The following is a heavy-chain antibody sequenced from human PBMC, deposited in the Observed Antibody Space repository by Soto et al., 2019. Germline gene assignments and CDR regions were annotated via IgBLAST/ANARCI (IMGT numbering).Heavy chain of an antibody. D-gene: IGHD2-2*01. CDR3: ARFDIVVVPAAMSLDY. CDR1: GYTFTSYG. Sequence: ASVKVSCKASGYTFTSYGISWVRQAPGQGLEWMGWISAYNGNTNYAQKLQGRVTMTTDTSTSTAYMELRSLRSDDTAVYYCARFDIVVVPAAMSLDYWGQGTLVTVSS. CDR2: ISAYNGNT. V-gene: IGHV1-18*01. J-gene: IGHJ4*02.